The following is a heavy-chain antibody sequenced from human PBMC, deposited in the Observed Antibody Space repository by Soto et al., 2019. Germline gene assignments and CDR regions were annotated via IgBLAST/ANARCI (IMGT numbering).Heavy chain of an antibody. CDR2: INVYNGNT. V-gene: IGHV1-18*01. D-gene: IGHD3-10*01. Sequence: QVQLVQSGGEVKKPGASVKVSCKASGYTFTNYGISWVRQAPGQGLEWMGWINVYNGNTKYAQKVQGRVTMTTDTPTXPXYMELRSLRSDDTAVYYCARGVGSGSYYNQYNWFDPWGQGTLVTVSS. CDR1: GYTFTNYG. J-gene: IGHJ5*02. CDR3: ARGVGSGSYYNQYNWFDP.